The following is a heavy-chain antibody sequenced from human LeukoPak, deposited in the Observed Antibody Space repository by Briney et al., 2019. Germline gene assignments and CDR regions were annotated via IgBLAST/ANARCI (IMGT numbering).Heavy chain of an antibody. CDR1: GFTFTNYG. Sequence: GGSLRLSCVASGFTFTNYGMHWVRQVPGKGPEYVSSISDSGDSTYYANSVKGRFTISRDNSKNTVYLQMGSLRDEDMAVYYCAGDRAGDYVYDYWGQGTLVTVSS. J-gene: IGHJ4*02. CDR2: ISDSGDST. D-gene: IGHD4-17*01. CDR3: AGDRAGDYVYDY. V-gene: IGHV3-64*01.